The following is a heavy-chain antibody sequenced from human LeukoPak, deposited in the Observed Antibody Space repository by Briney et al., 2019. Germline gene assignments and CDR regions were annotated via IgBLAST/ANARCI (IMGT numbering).Heavy chain of an antibody. Sequence: ASVEVSCKASGYTSTGYYMHWVRQAPGQGLEWMGWINPNSGGTNYAQKFQGRVTMTRDTSISTAYMELSRLRSDDTAVYYCARGRRIAAERFDPWGQGTLVTVSS. D-gene: IGHD6-13*01. CDR1: GYTSTGYY. CDR2: INPNSGGT. CDR3: ARGRRIAAERFDP. V-gene: IGHV1-2*02. J-gene: IGHJ5*02.